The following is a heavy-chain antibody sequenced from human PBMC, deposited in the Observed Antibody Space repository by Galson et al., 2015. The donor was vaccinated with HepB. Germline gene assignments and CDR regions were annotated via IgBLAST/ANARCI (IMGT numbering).Heavy chain of an antibody. D-gene: IGHD6-19*01. Sequence: SLRLSCAASGFTFSSYGMHWVRQAPGKGLEWVADIWYDGSNKYYADSVKGRFTISRDNSKNTLYLQMNSLRAEDTAVYYCGRDINPRQQWQVALRYWGQGTQVTVSS. CDR1: GFTFSSYG. CDR2: IWYDGSNK. CDR3: GRDINPRQQWQVALRY. V-gene: IGHV3-33*08. J-gene: IGHJ4*02.